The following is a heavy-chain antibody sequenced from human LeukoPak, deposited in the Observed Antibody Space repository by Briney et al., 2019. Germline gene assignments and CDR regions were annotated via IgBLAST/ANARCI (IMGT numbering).Heavy chain of an antibody. CDR1: GGSISSYY. CDR2: IYHSGNT. V-gene: IGHV4-59*01. Sequence: SETLSLTCTVSGGSISSYYWTWIRQPPGKGLEWIGYIYHSGNTNYNPSLKSRVTISVDTSKNQFSLKVSSVTAADTAVYYCARHSSSSRGWFVPWGQGTLVTVSS. J-gene: IGHJ5*02. D-gene: IGHD6-6*01. CDR3: ARHSSSSRGWFVP.